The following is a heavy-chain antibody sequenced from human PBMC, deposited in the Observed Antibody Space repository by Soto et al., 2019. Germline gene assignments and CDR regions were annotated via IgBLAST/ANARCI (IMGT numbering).Heavy chain of an antibody. CDR3: AKDRFRGWELLPPPLEFPNYYYGMDV. V-gene: IGHV3-23*01. D-gene: IGHD1-26*01. Sequence: HGGSLRLSCAASGFTFSSYAMSWVRQAPGKGLEWVSAISGSGGSTYYADSVKGRFTISRDNSKNTLYLQMNSLRAEDTAVYYCAKDRFRGWELLPPPLEFPNYYYGMDVWGQGTTVTVSS. J-gene: IGHJ6*02. CDR2: ISGSGGST. CDR1: GFTFSSYA.